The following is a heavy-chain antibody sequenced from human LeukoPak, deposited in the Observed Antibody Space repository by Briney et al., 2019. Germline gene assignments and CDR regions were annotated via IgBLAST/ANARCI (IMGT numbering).Heavy chain of an antibody. D-gene: IGHD3-10*01. CDR3: ARAVKVRGVISHYYMDV. CDR2: MNPNSGNT. J-gene: IGHJ6*03. CDR1: GYTFTSYD. V-gene: IGHV1-8*01. Sequence: ASVKVSCKASGYTFTSYDISWVRQATGQGLEWMGWMNPNSGNTGYAQKFQGRVTITRNTSISTAYMELSSLRSEDTAVYYCARAVKVRGVISHYYMDVWGKGTTVTVSS.